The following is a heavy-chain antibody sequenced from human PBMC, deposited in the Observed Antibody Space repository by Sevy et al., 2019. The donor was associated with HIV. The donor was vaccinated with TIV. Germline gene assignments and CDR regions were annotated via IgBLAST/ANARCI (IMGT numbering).Heavy chain of an antibody. CDR3: ARIEVGYCSGGSCSRYYYYYGMDV. Sequence: SETLSLTCAVYGGSFSGYYWSWIRQPPGKGLEWIGEINHSGSTNYNPSLKSRVTISVDTSKNQFSLKLSSVTAADTAVYYCARIEVGYCSGGSCSRYYYYYGMDVWGQGTTATVSS. CDR1: GGSFSGYY. D-gene: IGHD2-15*01. J-gene: IGHJ6*02. CDR2: INHSGST. V-gene: IGHV4-34*01.